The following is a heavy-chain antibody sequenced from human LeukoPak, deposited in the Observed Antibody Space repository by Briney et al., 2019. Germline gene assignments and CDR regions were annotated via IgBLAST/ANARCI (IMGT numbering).Heavy chain of an antibody. J-gene: IGHJ4*02. D-gene: IGHD4-17*01. Sequence: SETLSLTCAVYGGSFRGYYWSWICQPPGKGLEWIGEINHSGSTNYNPSLKSRVTISVDTSKNQFSLKLSSVTAADTAVYYCARAGLNGDVDYWGPGTLVTVSS. CDR1: GGSFRGYY. CDR2: INHSGST. V-gene: IGHV4-34*01. CDR3: ARAGLNGDVDY.